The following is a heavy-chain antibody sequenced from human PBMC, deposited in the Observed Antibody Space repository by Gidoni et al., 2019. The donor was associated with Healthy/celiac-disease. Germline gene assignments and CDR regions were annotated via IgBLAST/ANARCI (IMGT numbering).Heavy chain of an antibody. J-gene: IGHJ3*02. CDR1: GFTFSSYA. D-gene: IGHD3-3*01. CDR3: AKDKADGFWSGYYPVDAFDI. CDR2: ISGSGGST. V-gene: IGHV3-23*01. Sequence: EVQLLESGGGLVQPGGSLRLSCAASGFTFSSYARSWVRQAPGKGLEWVSAISGSGGSTYYADSVKGRFTISRDNSKNTLYLQMNSLRAEDTAVYYCAKDKADGFWSGYYPVDAFDIWGQGTMVTVSS.